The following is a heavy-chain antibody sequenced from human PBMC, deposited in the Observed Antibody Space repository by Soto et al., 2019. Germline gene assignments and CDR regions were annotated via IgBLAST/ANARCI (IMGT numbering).Heavy chain of an antibody. J-gene: IGHJ5*02. Sequence: QLQLQESGPGLVKPSETLSLTCTVSGGSISSSDFCWGWLRQPPGKGLDFIGSMYYSGTTYYNPSLKNRITISVDTSKNQFSLKLISVTAAHTAVYYCAVVDSTGNWFDPWGQGALVTVSS. CDR2: MYYSGTT. V-gene: IGHV4-39*01. CDR3: AVVDSTGNWFDP. CDR1: GGSISSSDFC. D-gene: IGHD3-22*01.